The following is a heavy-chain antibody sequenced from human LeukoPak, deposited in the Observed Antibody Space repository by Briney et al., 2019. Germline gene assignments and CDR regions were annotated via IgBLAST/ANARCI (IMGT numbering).Heavy chain of an antibody. CDR2: IYQSGST. V-gene: IGHV4-38-2*02. CDR3: ARVPGPNWFDP. CDR1: GYSISSGYY. Sequence: SETLSLTCTVSGYSISSGYYWGWIRQPPGKGLEWIGSIYQSGSTYYNPSLKSRVSISVDTSKNQFSLKLSSVTAADTAVYYCARVPGPNWFDPWGQGTLVTVSS. J-gene: IGHJ5*02.